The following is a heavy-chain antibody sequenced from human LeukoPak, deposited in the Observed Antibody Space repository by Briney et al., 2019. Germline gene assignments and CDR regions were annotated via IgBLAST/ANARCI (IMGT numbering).Heavy chain of an antibody. CDR3: ARVAESGGSYFFDY. Sequence: KTGGSLRLSCAASGFTFSSYSMNWVRQAPGKGLEWVSSISSSSSYIYYADSVKGRFTISRDNAKNSLYLQMNSLRAEDTAVYYCARVAESGGSYFFDYWGQGTLVTVSS. D-gene: IGHD1-26*01. J-gene: IGHJ4*02. CDR1: GFTFSSYS. V-gene: IGHV3-21*01. CDR2: ISSSSSYI.